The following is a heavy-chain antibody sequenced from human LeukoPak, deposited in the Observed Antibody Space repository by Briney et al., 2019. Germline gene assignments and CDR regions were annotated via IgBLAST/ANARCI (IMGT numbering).Heavy chain of an antibody. V-gene: IGHV4-39*07. CDR1: GGSISSGDYY. D-gene: IGHD5-12*01. CDR2: INHSGST. CDR3: ARGPRGLRYVDY. Sequence: SETLSLTCTVSGGSISSGDYYWSWIRQPPGKGLEWIGEINHSGSTNYNPSLKSRVTISVDTSKNQFSLKLSSVTAADTAVYYCARGPRGLRYVDYWGQGTLVTVSS. J-gene: IGHJ4*02.